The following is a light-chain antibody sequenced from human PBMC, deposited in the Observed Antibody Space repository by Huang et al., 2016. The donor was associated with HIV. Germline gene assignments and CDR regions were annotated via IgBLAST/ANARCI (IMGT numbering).Light chain of an antibody. CDR1: QDIGKD. CDR3: LQDYVYPWT. V-gene: IGKV1-6*01. CDR2: SAS. Sequence: AIQMTQSPASLPASVGDRVTITCRASQDIGKDLGWYQQRLGQAPKLLVSSASHLQSGVHSRFTGSGSATHFTLTISGLQPEDFATYYCLQDYVYPWTFGQGTKVEI. J-gene: IGKJ1*01.